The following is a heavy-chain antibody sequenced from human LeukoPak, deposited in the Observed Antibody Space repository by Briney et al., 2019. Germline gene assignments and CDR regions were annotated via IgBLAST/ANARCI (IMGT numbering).Heavy chain of an antibody. D-gene: IGHD3-9*01. J-gene: IGHJ3*02. Sequence: GSLRLSCAASGFTFSSYWMSWVRQAPGKGLEWVANIKQDGSEKYYVDSVKGRFTISRDNAKNSLYLQMNSLRAEDTAVYYCARDVHDILTGYSIFAFDIWGQGTMVTVSS. V-gene: IGHV3-7*01. CDR3: ARDVHDILTGYSIFAFDI. CDR1: GFTFSSYW. CDR2: IKQDGSEK.